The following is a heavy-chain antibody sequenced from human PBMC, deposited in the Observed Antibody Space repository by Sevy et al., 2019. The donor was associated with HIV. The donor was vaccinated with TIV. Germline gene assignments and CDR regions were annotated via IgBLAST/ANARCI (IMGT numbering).Heavy chain of an antibody. CDR3: ARDWAPGYYYDAIGVKRDYYFDY. D-gene: IGHD3-22*01. CDR2: ISAYNGNK. J-gene: IGHJ4*02. CDR1: DYTFSTQG. V-gene: IGHV1-18*01. Sequence: ASVKVSCKASDYTFSTQGFNWVRQAPGQGLEWMGWISAYNGNKKYAQKFQGRVTMTTDTSTSTAYMELRSLTSDDTAVYYCARDWAPGYYYDAIGVKRDYYFDYWGQGTLVTVSS.